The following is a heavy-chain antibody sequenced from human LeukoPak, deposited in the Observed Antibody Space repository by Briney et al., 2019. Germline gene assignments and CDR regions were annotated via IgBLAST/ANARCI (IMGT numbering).Heavy chain of an antibody. V-gene: IGHV4-4*07. J-gene: IGHJ6*03. CDR2: IYTSGST. CDR1: GGSISNYY. D-gene: IGHD5-18*01. CDR3: ARERGYSYGYYYYYYMDV. Sequence: SETLSLTCTVSGGSISNYYWNWVRQPAGKGLEWIGRIYTSGSTNYNPSLKSRVTMSVDTSKKQFSLKLSSVTAADTAVYYCARERGYSYGYYYYYYMDVWGKGTTVTISS.